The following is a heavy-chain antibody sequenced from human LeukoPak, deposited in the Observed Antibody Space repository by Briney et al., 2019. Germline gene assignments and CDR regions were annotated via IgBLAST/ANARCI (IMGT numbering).Heavy chain of an antibody. CDR3: ARSGGYIDY. CDR1: GGSISSYY. D-gene: IGHD3-22*01. CDR2: IYTSGST. V-gene: IGHV4-4*09. J-gene: IGHJ4*02. Sequence: SETLSLTCTVSGGSISSYYWSWIRQPPGKGLEWIGYIYTSGSTNYNPSLKSRVTISVDTSKNQFSLKLSSVTAADTAVYYCARSGGYIDYWGQGTLVTVPS.